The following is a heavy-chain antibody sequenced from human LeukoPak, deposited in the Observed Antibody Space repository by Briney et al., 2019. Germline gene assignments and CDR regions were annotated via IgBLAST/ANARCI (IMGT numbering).Heavy chain of an antibody. Sequence: GGSLRLSCAGSGFTFSAYSMNWVRQPPGKGLEWGSYISSGGSYIYYADSVKGRFTISRDNAKNSLYLQMDSLRAEDTAVYYCARDSRQWVEQLPYGWFDPWGQGTLVTVSP. V-gene: IGHV3-21*01. CDR1: GFTFSAYS. D-gene: IGHD1-26*01. CDR3: ARDSRQWVEQLPYGWFDP. J-gene: IGHJ5*02. CDR2: ISSGGSYI.